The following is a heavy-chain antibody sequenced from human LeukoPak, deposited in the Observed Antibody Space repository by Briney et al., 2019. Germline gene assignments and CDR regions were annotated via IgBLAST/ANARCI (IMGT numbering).Heavy chain of an antibody. CDR2: ISYDGSSK. J-gene: IGHJ4*02. Sequence: GGSLRLSCAASGFTFSYYGMHWVRQAPGKGLEWVAVISYDGSSKYYADSVKGRFTISRDNSKNTLYLQMNSLRAEDTAVYYCAKDGLAAAYWFDYWGQGTLVTVSS. CDR1: GFTFSYYG. CDR3: AKDGLAAAYWFDY. D-gene: IGHD6-13*01. V-gene: IGHV3-30*18.